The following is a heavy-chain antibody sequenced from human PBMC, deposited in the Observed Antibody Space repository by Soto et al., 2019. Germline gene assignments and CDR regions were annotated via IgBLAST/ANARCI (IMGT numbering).Heavy chain of an antibody. CDR2: TYYNGNT. Sequence: QVQLQESGPGLVKPSQTLSLTCTVSGGSISNDDYYWSWIRQPPGKALEWIGHTYYNGNTYSNPSHKSRPNMSFAPYQNQFSLHLTSVIAAASASYFFTRATTVTSSFFYYGLDVCGQGTPVTVSS. V-gene: IGHV4-30-4*08. J-gene: IGHJ6*02. CDR1: GGSISNDDYY. D-gene: IGHD4-17*01. CDR3: TRATTVTSSFFYYGLDV.